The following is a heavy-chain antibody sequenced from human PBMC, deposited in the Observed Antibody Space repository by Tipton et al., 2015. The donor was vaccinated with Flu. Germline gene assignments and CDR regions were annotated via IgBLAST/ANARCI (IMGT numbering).Heavy chain of an antibody. CDR3: ASGDFWSGYYTDY. D-gene: IGHD3-3*01. CDR2: ISSSGSTI. V-gene: IGHV3-48*03. CDR1: GFTFSSYE. Sequence: QLMQSGGGLVQPGGSLRLSCAASGFTFSSYEMNWVRQAPGKGLEWVSHISSSGSTIYYADSVKGRFTISRDNAKNSLYLQMNSLRAEDTAVYYCASGDFWSGYYTDYWGQGTLVTVSS. J-gene: IGHJ4*02.